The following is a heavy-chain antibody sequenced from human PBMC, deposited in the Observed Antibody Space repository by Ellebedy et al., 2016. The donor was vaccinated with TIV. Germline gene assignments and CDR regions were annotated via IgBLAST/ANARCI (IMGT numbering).Heavy chain of an antibody. V-gene: IGHV5-10-1*01. CDR3: ARRYFDSSDNWFDA. CDR2: IDPIDSYS. D-gene: IGHD3-22*01. CDR1: GYRFTSYW. J-gene: IGHJ5*02. Sequence: GESLKISCKGSGYRFTSYWINWVRQMPGKGLEWMGRIDPIDSYSNYSPSFEGHVTISIDKSTNTAYLMWSSLKASDTATYYCARRYFDSSDNWFDAWGQGTRVTVSS.